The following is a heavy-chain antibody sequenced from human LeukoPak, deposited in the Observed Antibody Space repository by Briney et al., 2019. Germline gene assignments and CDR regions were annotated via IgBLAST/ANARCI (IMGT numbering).Heavy chain of an antibody. CDR1: GGTFSSYA. CDR3: ASSVGGKAKYDFWSGSPFTYFDY. Sequence: SVKVSCKASGGTFSSYAISWVRQAPGQGLEWMGGIIPIFGTANYAQKFQGRVTITADESTSTAYMELSSLRSEDTAVYYCASSVGGKAKYDFWSGSPFTYFDYWGQGTLVTVSS. D-gene: IGHD3-3*01. V-gene: IGHV1-69*13. CDR2: IIPIFGTA. J-gene: IGHJ4*02.